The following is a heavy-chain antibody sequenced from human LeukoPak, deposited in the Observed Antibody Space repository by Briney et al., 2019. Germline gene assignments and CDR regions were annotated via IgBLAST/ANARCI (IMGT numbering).Heavy chain of an antibody. V-gene: IGHV4-31*03. CDR3: ARGGYGDDYGMDV. Sequence: SQTLSLTCTVSGGSISSGGYYWRWIRQHPGKGLEWIGYIYYSGSTYYNPSLKSRVTISVDTSKNQFSLKLSSVTAADTAVYYCARGGYGDDYGMDVWGQGTTVTVS. J-gene: IGHJ6*02. D-gene: IGHD4-17*01. CDR1: GGSISSGGYY. CDR2: IYYSGST.